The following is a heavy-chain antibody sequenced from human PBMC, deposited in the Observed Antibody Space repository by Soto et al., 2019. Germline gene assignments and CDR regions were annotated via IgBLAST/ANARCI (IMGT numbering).Heavy chain of an antibody. V-gene: IGHV3-21*01. CDR1: GFTFSSYS. CDR3: ARVAADPPIYSYYYYYMDV. J-gene: IGHJ6*03. Sequence: EVQLVESGGGLVKPGGSLRLSCAASGFTFSSYSMNWVRQAPGKGLEWVSSISSSSSYIYYADSVKGRFTISRDNAKNSLYLQMNSLRAEDTAVYYCARVAADPPIYSYYYYYMDVWGKGTTVTVSS. CDR2: ISSSSSYI. D-gene: IGHD6-25*01.